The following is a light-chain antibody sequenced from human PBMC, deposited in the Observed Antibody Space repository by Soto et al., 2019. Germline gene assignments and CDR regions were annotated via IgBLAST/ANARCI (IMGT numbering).Light chain of an antibody. CDR2: DVS. J-gene: IGKJ5*01. Sequence: AIQVAQSPSSLSASVGDRVTITCRASQDIRGVLAWYQQKPGKAPKLLIYDVSTLESGVPSRFSSSGSGTEFTLTISSLQPEDFGTYYCQQFNSYPITFGHGTRLEIK. CDR3: QQFNSYPIT. CDR1: QDIRGV. V-gene: IGKV1-13*02.